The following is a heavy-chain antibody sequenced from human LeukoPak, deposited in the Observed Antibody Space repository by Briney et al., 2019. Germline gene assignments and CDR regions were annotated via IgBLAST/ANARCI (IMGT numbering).Heavy chain of an antibody. CDR2: TYYRSKWYN. J-gene: IGHJ5*02. D-gene: IGHD3-10*01. Sequence: SQTLSLTCAISGDSVSSNSAAWNWIRQSPSRGLEWLGRTYYRSKWYNDYAVSVKSRITINPDTSKNQFSLQLNSVTPEDTAVYYCAPALVPIRRARGRGNWFDPWGQGTLVTVSS. V-gene: IGHV6-1*01. CDR1: GDSVSSNSAA. CDR3: APALVPIRRARGRGNWFDP.